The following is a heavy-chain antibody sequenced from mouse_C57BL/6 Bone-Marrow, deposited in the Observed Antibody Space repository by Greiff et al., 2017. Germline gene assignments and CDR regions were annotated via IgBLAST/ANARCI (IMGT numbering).Heavy chain of an antibody. D-gene: IGHD1-3*01. CDR3: ARDRFITGALFAY. CDR1: GFTFSSYA. CDR2: ISDGGSYT. J-gene: IGHJ3*01. V-gene: IGHV5-4*01. Sequence: EVKLVESGGGLVKPGGSLKLSCAASGFTFSSYAMSWVRQTPEKRLEWVATISDGGSYTYYPDNVKGRFTISRDNAKNNLYLQMSHLKSEDTAMYYCARDRFITGALFAYWGQGTLVTVSA.